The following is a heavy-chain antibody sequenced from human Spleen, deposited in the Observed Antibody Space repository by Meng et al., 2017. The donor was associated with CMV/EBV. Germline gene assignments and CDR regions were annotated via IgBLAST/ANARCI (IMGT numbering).Heavy chain of an antibody. CDR3: ARHLGGSSDY. Sequence: LTCTVSGGSISSSSYYWGWIRQPPGKGLEWIGSIYYSGSTYYNPSLKSRVTISVDTSKNQFSLKLSSVTAADTAVYYCARHLGGSSDYWGQGTLVTVSS. J-gene: IGHJ4*02. CDR2: IYYSGST. V-gene: IGHV4-39*01. CDR1: GGSISSSSYY. D-gene: IGHD1-26*01.